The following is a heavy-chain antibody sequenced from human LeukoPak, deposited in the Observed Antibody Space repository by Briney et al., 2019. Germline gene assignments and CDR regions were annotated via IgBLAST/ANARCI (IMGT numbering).Heavy chain of an antibody. V-gene: IGHV3-48*02. D-gene: IGHD1-20*01. CDR1: GFTFSSCS. Sequence: GGSLRHSCAASGFTFSSCSMNWVRQAPGKGLEWVAYISGSGTTMYYADPVKGRFTISRDNAKNSLYLQMNSLRDEDTAVYYCARDGVNITGATVNWFDPWGQGTLVTVSS. CDR2: ISGSGTTM. CDR3: ARDGVNITGATVNWFDP. J-gene: IGHJ5*02.